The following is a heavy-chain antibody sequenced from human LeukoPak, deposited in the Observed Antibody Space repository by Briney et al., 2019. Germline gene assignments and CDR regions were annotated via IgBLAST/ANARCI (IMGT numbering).Heavy chain of an antibody. CDR2: FDPEDGET. Sequence: GASVKVSCKVSGYTLTELSMHWVRQAPGKGLEWMGGFDPEDGETIYAQKFQGRVTMTEDTSTDTAYMELSSLRSEDTAVYYCALLRITIFGVVYPVGNWFDPWGQGTLVTVSS. D-gene: IGHD3-3*01. CDR3: ALLRITIFGVVYPVGNWFDP. V-gene: IGHV1-24*01. J-gene: IGHJ5*02. CDR1: GYTLTELS.